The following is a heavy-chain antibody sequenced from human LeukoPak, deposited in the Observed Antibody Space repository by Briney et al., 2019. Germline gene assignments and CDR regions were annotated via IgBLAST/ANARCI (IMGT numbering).Heavy chain of an antibody. CDR1: GDSISSNTYY. D-gene: IGHD6-19*01. CDR2: IYYSGTT. V-gene: IGHV4-39*01. CDR3: ARHTGGWSPFDY. J-gene: IGHJ4*02. Sequence: SETLSLTCTVSGDSISSNTYYWGWIRQPPGKRLEWIGSIYYSGTTYYNPSLESRVTVSVDTSKNQFSLKLSSVTAADTAVYYCARHTGGWSPFDYWGQGTLVIVSS.